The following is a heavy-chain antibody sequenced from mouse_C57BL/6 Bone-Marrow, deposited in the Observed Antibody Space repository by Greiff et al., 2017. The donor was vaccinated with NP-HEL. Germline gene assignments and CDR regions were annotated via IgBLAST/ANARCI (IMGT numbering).Heavy chain of an antibody. J-gene: IGHJ1*03. CDR1: GYSITSGYY. D-gene: IGHD2-3*01. CDR2: ISYDGSN. V-gene: IGHV3-6*01. CDR3: ARGLFTGYFDV. Sequence: DVQLQESGPGLVKPSQSLSLTCSVTGYSITSGYYWNWIRQFPGNKLEWMGYISYDGSNNYNPSFKNRISLTRDTSKNQFFLKLNSVTTEDTATYDCARGLFTGYFDVWGTGTTVTVSS.